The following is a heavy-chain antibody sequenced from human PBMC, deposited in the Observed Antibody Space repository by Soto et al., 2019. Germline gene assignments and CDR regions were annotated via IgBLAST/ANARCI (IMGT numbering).Heavy chain of an antibody. CDR3: ARVEGIALAGTYNY. J-gene: IGHJ4*02. D-gene: IGHD6-19*01. Sequence: SESLSLTXTVSGGSISSGDYYWSWIRQPPGKGLEWIGYIYYSGSTYYNPSLKSRVTISVDTSKNQFSLKLSSVTAADTAVYFCARVEGIALAGTYNYWGQGTLVTVSS. CDR1: GGSISSGDYY. CDR2: IYYSGST. V-gene: IGHV4-30-4*01.